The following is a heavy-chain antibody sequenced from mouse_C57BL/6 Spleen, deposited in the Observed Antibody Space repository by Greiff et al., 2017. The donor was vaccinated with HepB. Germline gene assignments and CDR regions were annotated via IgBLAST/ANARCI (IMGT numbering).Heavy chain of an antibody. V-gene: IGHV1-4*01. CDR2: INPSSGYT. D-gene: IGHD1-1*01. J-gene: IGHJ2*01. CDR1: GYTFTSYT. Sequence: VKLQESGAELARPGASVKMSCKASGYTFTSYTMHWVKQRPGQGLEWIGYINPSSGYTKYNQKFKDKATLTADKSSSTAYMQLSSLTSEDSAVYYCARYYGSSYVGYWGQGTTLTVSS. CDR3: ARYYGSSYVGY.